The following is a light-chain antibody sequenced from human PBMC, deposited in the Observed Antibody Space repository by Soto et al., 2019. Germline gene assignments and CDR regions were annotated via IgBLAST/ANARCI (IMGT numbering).Light chain of an antibody. J-gene: IGLJ1*01. CDR2: EVT. V-gene: IGLV2-14*01. Sequence: QSVLTQPASVSGSPGQSITISCTGTSSDVGFYNFVSWYQQHPGKGPKLIIYEVTKRPSGISNRFSGSKSGNTASLTISGLQAEDEAYYYCSSYTTSSTYVFGTGTKLTVL. CDR3: SSYTTSSTYV. CDR1: SSDVGFYNF.